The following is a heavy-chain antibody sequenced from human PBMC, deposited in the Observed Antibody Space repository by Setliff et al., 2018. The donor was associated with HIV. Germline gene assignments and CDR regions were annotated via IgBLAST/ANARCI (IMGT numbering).Heavy chain of an antibody. Sequence: GGSLRLSCAASGFNFKDFSMHWVRQRPGKGLEWVSGISWNSDSIAYADSVRGRFTISRDNAKNSLYLQMNSLRPEDTAFYYCVKGFYYDSGDGRVRAFDIWGQGTMVTVSS. CDR3: VKGFYYDSGDGRVRAFDI. CDR2: ISWNSDSI. J-gene: IGHJ3*02. CDR1: GFNFKDFS. V-gene: IGHV3-9*01. D-gene: IGHD3-22*01.